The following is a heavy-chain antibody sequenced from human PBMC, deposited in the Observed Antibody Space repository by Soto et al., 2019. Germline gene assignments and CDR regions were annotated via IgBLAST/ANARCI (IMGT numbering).Heavy chain of an antibody. CDR2: INHSGST. J-gene: IGHJ6*02. D-gene: IGHD6-13*01. CDR1: GGSFSGYY. Sequence: QVQLQQWGAGLLKPSETLSLTCAVYGGSFSGYYWSWIRQPPGKGLEWIGEINHSGSTNYNPSLKSRVTISVDPSKNQFSLKLSCVTVADTAVYYCASGGGAAGTYYYYGMDVWGQGTTVTVSS. V-gene: IGHV4-34*01. CDR3: ASGGGAAGTYYYYGMDV.